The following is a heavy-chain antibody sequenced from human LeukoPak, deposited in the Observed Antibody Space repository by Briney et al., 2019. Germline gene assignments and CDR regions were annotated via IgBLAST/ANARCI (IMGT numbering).Heavy chain of an antibody. Sequence: PSETLSLTCTVSGGSISSSSYYWGWIRQPPGKGLEWIGSIYYSGSTYYNPSLKSRVTISVDTSKNQFYLKLSSVTAADTAVYYCARAREVAAAGPPWGQGTLVTVSS. CDR2: IYYSGST. CDR1: GGSISSSSYY. V-gene: IGHV4-39*07. D-gene: IGHD6-13*01. CDR3: ARAREVAAAGPP. J-gene: IGHJ4*02.